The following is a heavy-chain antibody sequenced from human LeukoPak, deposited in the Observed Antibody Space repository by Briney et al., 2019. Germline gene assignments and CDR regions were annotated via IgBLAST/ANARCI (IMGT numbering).Heavy chain of an antibody. J-gene: IGHJ3*02. Sequence: ASVKVSCKASGGTFSSYAISWVRQAPGQGLEWMGGIIPIFGTANYAQKFQGRVTITADESTSTAYMELSSLRSEDTAVYYCARDKGQWLKAFDIWGQGTMVTVSS. CDR1: GGTFSSYA. V-gene: IGHV1-69*13. CDR2: IIPIFGTA. D-gene: IGHD6-19*01. CDR3: ARDKGQWLKAFDI.